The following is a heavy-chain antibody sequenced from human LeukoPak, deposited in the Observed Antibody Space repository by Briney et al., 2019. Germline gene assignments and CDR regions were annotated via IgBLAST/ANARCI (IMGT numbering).Heavy chain of an antibody. CDR2: VNPNSGNT. D-gene: IGHD3-3*01. Sequence: ASVKVSCKASGYTFTTYDINWVRQATGQGLEWMGWVNPNSGNTGYAQKFQGRVTMTRNTSISTAYMELSSLRSEDTAVYYCARGIFGVYYFDYCGQGTLVTVSS. CDR1: GYTFTTYD. V-gene: IGHV1-8*01. CDR3: ARGIFGVYYFDY. J-gene: IGHJ4*02.